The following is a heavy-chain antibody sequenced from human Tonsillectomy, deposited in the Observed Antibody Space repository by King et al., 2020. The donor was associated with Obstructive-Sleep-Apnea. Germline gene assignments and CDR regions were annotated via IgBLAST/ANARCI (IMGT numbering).Heavy chain of an antibody. J-gene: IGHJ4*02. Sequence: FTLKESGPALVKPTQTLTLTCTFSGFSLSTSGMCVSWIRQPPGKALEWLARIDWDDDKYYSTSLMTRLTISKDTSKNQVVLTMTNMDPVDTATYYCARISGILGPLDYWGQGTLVTVSS. CDR3: ARISGILGPLDY. V-gene: IGHV2-70*15. CDR1: GFSLSTSGMC. CDR2: IDWDDDK. D-gene: IGHD1-26*01.